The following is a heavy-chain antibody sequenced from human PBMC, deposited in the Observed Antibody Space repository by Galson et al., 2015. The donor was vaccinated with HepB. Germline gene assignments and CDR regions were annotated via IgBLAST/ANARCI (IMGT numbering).Heavy chain of an antibody. D-gene: IGHD3-22*01. J-gene: IGHJ3*02. Sequence: SGAEVKKPGASVKVSCKASGYTFTSYGISWVRQAPGQGLEWMGWISAYNGNTNYAQKLQGRVTMTTDTSTSTAYMELRSLRSDDTAVYYCARDLSDYDSKGPFDIWGQGTMVTVSS. CDR1: GYTFTSYG. V-gene: IGHV1-18*01. CDR2: ISAYNGNT. CDR3: ARDLSDYDSKGPFDI.